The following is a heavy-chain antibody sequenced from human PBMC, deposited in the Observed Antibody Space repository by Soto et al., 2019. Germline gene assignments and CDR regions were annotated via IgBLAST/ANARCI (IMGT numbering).Heavy chain of an antibody. CDR1: GFTVSSNY. CDR3: VRVGSSWYDYYYGMDV. J-gene: IGHJ6*02. V-gene: IGHV3-53*01. D-gene: IGHD6-13*01. CDR2: IYSGGST. Sequence: EVQLVESGGGLIQPGGSLRLSCAASGFTVSSNYMSWVRQAPGKGLEWVSVIYSGGSTYYADSVKGRFTISRDNSKNTLYLQMNSLRAEDTAVYYCVRVGSSWYDYYYGMDVWGQGTTVTVSS.